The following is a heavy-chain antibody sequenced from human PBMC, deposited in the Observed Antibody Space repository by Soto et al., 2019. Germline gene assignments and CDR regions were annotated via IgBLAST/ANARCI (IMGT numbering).Heavy chain of an antibody. J-gene: IGHJ4*02. Sequence: QVQLQESGPGLVKPSETLSLTCSVSGVSISSDFWSWIRQPPGRGLEWIGYTYHRGSTNYSPSLKSRVAISLDTSENQFSLKVNSVTAADTAVYYCARIGGYHGPLDYWGQGTPVTVSS. CDR3: ARIGGYHGPLDY. CDR2: TYHRGST. CDR1: GVSISSDF. D-gene: IGHD3-16*02. V-gene: IGHV4-59*01.